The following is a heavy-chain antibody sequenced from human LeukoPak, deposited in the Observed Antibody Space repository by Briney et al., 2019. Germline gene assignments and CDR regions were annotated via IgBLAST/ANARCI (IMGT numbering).Heavy chain of an antibody. CDR2: ITTSSTYT. CDR1: GFSFSSYN. D-gene: IGHD1-26*01. CDR3: ARDPYSGSYGDSYYYYMDV. V-gene: IGHV3-21*01. J-gene: IGHJ6*03. Sequence: GGSLRLSCAASGFSFSSYNMNWVRQAPGKGPEWFSSITTSSTYTFYADSVKGRFTVSRDNAKNSLYLQMNSLRAEDTAVYYCARDPYSGSYGDSYYYYMDVWGKGTTVTISS.